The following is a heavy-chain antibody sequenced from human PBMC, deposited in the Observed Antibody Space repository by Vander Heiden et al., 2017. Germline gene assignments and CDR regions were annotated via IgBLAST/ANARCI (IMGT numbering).Heavy chain of an antibody. J-gene: IGHJ3*01. Sequence: EVQLVESGGGLVKPGGSLRLSCAASGFTFSSYSMNWVRQAPGKGLEWFSSISSSSSYIYYADSVKGRFTISRDNAKNSLYLQMNSLRPEDTAVYYCARGADYYDSSGYYPPWCEGTMVTVSS. D-gene: IGHD3-22*01. CDR3: ARGADYYDSSGYYPP. CDR1: GFTFSSYS. V-gene: IGHV3-21*01. CDR2: ISSSSSYI.